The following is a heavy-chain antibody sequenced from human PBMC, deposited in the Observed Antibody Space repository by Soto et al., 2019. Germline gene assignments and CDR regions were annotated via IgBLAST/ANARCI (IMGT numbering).Heavy chain of an antibody. V-gene: IGHV1-69*13. CDR3: ARAVVVVPAAIDYYYKDV. J-gene: IGHJ6*03. Sequence: ASVKVSCKASGGTFSSYAISWVRQAPGQGLEWMGGIIPIFGTANYAQKFQGRVTITADESTSTAYMELSSLRSEDTAVYYCARAVVVVPAAIDYYYKDVWGKGTTVTVSS. D-gene: IGHD2-2*02. CDR1: GGTFSSYA. CDR2: IIPIFGTA.